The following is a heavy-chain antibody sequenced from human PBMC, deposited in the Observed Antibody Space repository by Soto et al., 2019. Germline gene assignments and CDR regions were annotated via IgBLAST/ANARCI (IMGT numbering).Heavy chain of an antibody. CDR1: GFTFSSYG. V-gene: IGHV3-30*18. Sequence: QVQLVESGGGVVQPGRSLRLSCAASGFTFSSYGMHWVRQAPGKGLEWVAVISYDGSNKYYADSVKGRFTISRDNSKNTLYLQMNSLRAEDTAVYYCAKDKATVTTCSDYWGQGTLVTVSS. CDR2: ISYDGSNK. J-gene: IGHJ4*02. D-gene: IGHD4-17*01. CDR3: AKDKATVTTCSDY.